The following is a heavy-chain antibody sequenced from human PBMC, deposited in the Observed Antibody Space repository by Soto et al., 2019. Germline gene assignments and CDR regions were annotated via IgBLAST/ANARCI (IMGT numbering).Heavy chain of an antibody. CDR1: GGSINSYY. CDR3: ARHYPIGNNWNYFDY. J-gene: IGHJ4*02. V-gene: IGHV4-59*08. Sequence: QVQLQESGPGLVKPSETLSLTCSVSGGSINSYYWGWIRQPPGKGLERIGYISYTGSTDYSPSLKSRVTISVDTSKNQFSLKVRSVTAADTAIYFCARHYPIGNNWNYFDYWGRGTLVTVSS. D-gene: IGHD1-1*01. CDR2: ISYTGST.